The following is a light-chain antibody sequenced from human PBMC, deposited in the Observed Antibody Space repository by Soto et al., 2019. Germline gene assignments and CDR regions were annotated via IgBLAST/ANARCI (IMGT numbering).Light chain of an antibody. CDR1: QTITNY. CDR2: GAS. V-gene: IGKV1-39*01. Sequence: DLQMTQSPSSLSASVGARVTITCRASQTITNYLSWYQQKPGRAPKRLLYGASSLQSGVPSRFSGSGSGADFTLTISSLQPEDFATYYCQQTYSAPLTFGGGTKVEIK. J-gene: IGKJ4*01. CDR3: QQTYSAPLT.